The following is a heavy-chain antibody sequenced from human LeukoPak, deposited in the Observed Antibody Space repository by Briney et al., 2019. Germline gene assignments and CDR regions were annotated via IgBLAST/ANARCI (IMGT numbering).Heavy chain of an antibody. J-gene: IGHJ4*02. CDR1: GFTFSSYS. D-gene: IGHD3-22*01. Sequence: PGGSLRLSCAASGFTFSSYSMNWVRQAPGKGLEWVSGINWNGGSTGYADSVKGRFTISRDNAKNSLYLQMNSLRAEDTALYYCATGTYYYDSSGYYWGQGTLVTVSS. V-gene: IGHV3-20*04. CDR2: INWNGGST. CDR3: ATGTYYYDSSGYY.